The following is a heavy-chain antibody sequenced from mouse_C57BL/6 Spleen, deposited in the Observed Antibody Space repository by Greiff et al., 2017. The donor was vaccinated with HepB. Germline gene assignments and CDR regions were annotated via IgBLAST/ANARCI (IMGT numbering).Heavy chain of an antibody. V-gene: IGHV1-9*01. D-gene: IGHD1-1*01. J-gene: IGHJ2*01. Sequence: QVQLKQSGAELMKPGASVKLSCKATGYTFTGYWTEWVKQRPGHGLEWIGEILPGSGSTNYNEKFKGKATFTADTSSNTAYMQLSSLTTEDSAIYYCARAEFITTVVATDFDYWGQGTTLTVSS. CDR2: ILPGSGST. CDR3: ARAEFITTVVATDFDY. CDR1: GYTFTGYW.